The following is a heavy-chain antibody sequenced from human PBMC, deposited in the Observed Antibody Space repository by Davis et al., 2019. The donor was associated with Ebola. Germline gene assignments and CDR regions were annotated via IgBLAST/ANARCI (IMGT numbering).Heavy chain of an antibody. CDR3: ARTRRDGYNNPDAFDI. CDR2: IYYSGST. D-gene: IGHD5-24*01. Sequence: SETLSLTCTVSGGSISSYYWSWIRQPPGKGLEYIGYIYYSGSTNYNPSLKSRVTISVDTSKNQFSLKLSSVTAADTAVYYCARTRRDGYNNPDAFDIWGQGTMVTVSS. J-gene: IGHJ3*02. V-gene: IGHV4-59*01. CDR1: GGSISSYY.